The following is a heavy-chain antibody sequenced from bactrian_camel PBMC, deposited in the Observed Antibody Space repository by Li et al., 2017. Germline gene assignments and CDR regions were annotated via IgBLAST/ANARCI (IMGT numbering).Heavy chain of an antibody. CDR1: GFTFTSVW. Sequence: HVQLVESGGGLVQPGGSLRLSCAASGFTFTSVWMYWIRQAPGKGLEWISVINKGGGITDYADSVKGRFTISRDNAKNTLYLQMDSLKPDDTAVYYCVRAWSDFDYWGQGTQVTVS. CDR3: VRAWSDFDY. CDR2: INKGGGIT. V-gene: IGHV3S1*01. D-gene: IGHD8*01. J-gene: IGHJ6*01.